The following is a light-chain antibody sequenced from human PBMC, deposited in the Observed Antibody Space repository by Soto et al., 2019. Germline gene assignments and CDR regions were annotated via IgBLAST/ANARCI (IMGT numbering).Light chain of an antibody. CDR1: QTVSSW. CDR3: QQYYSYSRT. V-gene: IGKV1-5*01. CDR2: DVS. J-gene: IGKJ1*01. Sequence: DIQMTQSPSTLSASVGDRVTITCRASQTVSSWLAWYQQKPGKAPKLLIYDVSSLESGVPSRFSGSGSWTEFTLTISSLEPDYFATYYCQQYYSYSRTFGQGTKVEVK.